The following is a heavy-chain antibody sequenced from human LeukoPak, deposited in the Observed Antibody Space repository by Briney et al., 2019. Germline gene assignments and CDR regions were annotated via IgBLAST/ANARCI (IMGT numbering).Heavy chain of an antibody. CDR2: INPNSGGT. CDR3: ARDPYYYDSSGYSDY. V-gene: IGHV1-2*02. D-gene: IGHD3-22*01. J-gene: IGHJ4*02. Sequence: GASVKVSCKASGYTFTGYYMHWVRQAPGQGLEWMGWINPNSGGTNYAQKLQGRVTMTTDTSTSTAYMELRSLRSDDTAVYYCARDPYYYDSSGYSDYWGQGTLVTVSS. CDR1: GYTFTGYY.